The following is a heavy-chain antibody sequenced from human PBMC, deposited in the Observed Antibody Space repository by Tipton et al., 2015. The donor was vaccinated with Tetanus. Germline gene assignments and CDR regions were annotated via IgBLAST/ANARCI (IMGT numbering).Heavy chain of an antibody. CDR3: ARGEMVRYCSGGSCFYLSATAFDY. CDR2: IWYDGSNK. V-gene: IGHV3-33*01. CDR1: GFTFSSYG. J-gene: IGHJ4*02. D-gene: IGHD2-15*01. Sequence: SLRLSCAASGFTFSSYGMHWVRQAPGKGLEWVAVIWYDGSNKYYADSVKGRFTISRDNSKNTLYLQMNSLRAEDTAVYYCARGEMVRYCSGGSCFYLSATAFDYWGQGTLVTVSS.